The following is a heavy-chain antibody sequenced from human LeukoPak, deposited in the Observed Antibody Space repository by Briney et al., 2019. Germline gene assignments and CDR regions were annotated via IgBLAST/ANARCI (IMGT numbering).Heavy chain of an antibody. J-gene: IGHJ4*02. V-gene: IGHV4-30-2*01. CDR1: GGSLSSGGYY. Sequence: PSETLSLTSTDSGGSLSSGGYYWSWIRQPPGKGLGWIGYIYHSGSTYYNPSLKSRVTISVDRSKNQFSLKLSSVTAADTAVYYCARVDRASDIVAHLDYWGQGTLVTVSS. CDR2: IYHSGST. CDR3: ARVDRASDIVAHLDY. D-gene: IGHD5-12*01.